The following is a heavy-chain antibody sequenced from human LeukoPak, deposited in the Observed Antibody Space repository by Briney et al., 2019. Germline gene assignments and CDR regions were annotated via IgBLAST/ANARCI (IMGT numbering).Heavy chain of an antibody. CDR3: ARAIVTTIGLFYYYGMDV. V-gene: IGHV1-69*13. Sequence: SVKVSCKASGGTFSSYAISWVRQAPGQGLEWMGGVIPIYGTANYAQELQGRVTITADESTTTAYMELSSLRSEDTAVYYCARAIVTTIGLFYYYGMDVWGQGTTVTVSS. J-gene: IGHJ6*02. CDR2: VIPIYGTA. D-gene: IGHD5-12*01. CDR1: GGTFSSYA.